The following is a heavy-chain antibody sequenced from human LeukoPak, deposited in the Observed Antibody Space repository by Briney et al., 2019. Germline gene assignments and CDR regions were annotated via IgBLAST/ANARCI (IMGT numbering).Heavy chain of an antibody. J-gene: IGHJ4*02. Sequence: GSLRLSCTASGFTLGSHDMHWVRQSPGQGLEWVAAVSSGFHAFFADSVQGRFTVSREDARNSLYLQMNSLRAGDTAVYYCVREARGYHYTYFDYWGQGTLVTVSS. CDR3: VREARGYHYTYFDY. D-gene: IGHD5-18*01. CDR1: GFTLGSHD. V-gene: IGHV3-13*01. CDR2: VSSGFHA.